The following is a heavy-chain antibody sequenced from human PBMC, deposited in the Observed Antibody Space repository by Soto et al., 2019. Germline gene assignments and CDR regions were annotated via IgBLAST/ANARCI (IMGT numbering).Heavy chain of an antibody. V-gene: IGHV3-48*01. CDR1: GFSFSNYN. Sequence: SVGSLRLSCVASGFSFSNYNMNWVRQAPGKGLEWVSYITDSSDTVHYADSVRGRFTISRDNAESSLYLQMNSLRVEDTAVYFCARDFGHGYYLDYWGRGTLVTVSS. CDR3: ARDFGHGYYLDY. CDR2: ITDSSDTV. J-gene: IGHJ4*02. D-gene: IGHD3-3*01.